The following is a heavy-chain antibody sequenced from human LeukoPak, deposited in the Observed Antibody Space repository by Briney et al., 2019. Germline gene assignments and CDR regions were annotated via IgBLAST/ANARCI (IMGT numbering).Heavy chain of an antibody. D-gene: IGHD6-6*01. CDR2: ISGSGGST. CDR1: GFTFSSYA. V-gene: IGHV3-23*01. J-gene: IGHJ5*02. CDR3: VKASSSSPQYNWFDA. Sequence: HPGGSLRLSCAASGFTFSSYAMSWVRQAPGKGLEWVSAISGSGGSTYYADSVKGRFTISRDNSKNTLYLQMNSLRAEDTALYYCVKASSSSPQYNWFDAWGQGTLVTVSS.